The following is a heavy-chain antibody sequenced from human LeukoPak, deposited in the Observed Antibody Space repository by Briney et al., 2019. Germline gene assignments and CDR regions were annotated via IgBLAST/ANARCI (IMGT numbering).Heavy chain of an antibody. J-gene: IGHJ4*02. CDR2: ISSSSSTI. Sequence: HPGGSLRLSCAASGFTFSSYSMNWVRQAPGRGLEWVSYISSSSSTIYYADSVKGRFTISRDNAKNSLYLQMNSLRAEDTAVYYCARLRTTGTFDYWGQGTLVTVSS. CDR3: ARLRTTGTFDY. V-gene: IGHV3-48*01. CDR1: GFTFSSYS. D-gene: IGHD1-1*01.